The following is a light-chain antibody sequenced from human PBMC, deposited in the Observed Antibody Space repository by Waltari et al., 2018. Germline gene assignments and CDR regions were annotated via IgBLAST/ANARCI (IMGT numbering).Light chain of an antibody. Sequence: QSALTQPASGSGSPGQSITISCNGSSSDIGDYDYFSWYQQHPGEAPQLIIYDLTHRPSGISNRFAGSKSGSAASLTISGLQADDEADYYCSSYTNRILVFGGGTKLTGL. CDR3: SSYTNRILV. CDR2: DLT. J-gene: IGLJ2*01. CDR1: SSDIGDYDY. V-gene: IGLV2-14*03.